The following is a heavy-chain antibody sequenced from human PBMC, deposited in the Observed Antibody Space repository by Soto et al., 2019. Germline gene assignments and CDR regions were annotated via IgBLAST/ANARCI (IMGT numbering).Heavy chain of an antibody. J-gene: IGHJ6*02. CDR3: ARDRGYYDSSGMDV. CDR2: ISAYNGNT. CDR1: GYSFTSYG. Sequence: XSVKVSCTASGYSFTSYGIIWVRQAPGQGLEWMGWISAYNGNTNYAQKLQGRVTMTTDTSTSTAYMELRSLRSDDTAVYYCARDRGYYDSSGMDVWGQGTTVTVSS. D-gene: IGHD3-3*01. V-gene: IGHV1-18*04.